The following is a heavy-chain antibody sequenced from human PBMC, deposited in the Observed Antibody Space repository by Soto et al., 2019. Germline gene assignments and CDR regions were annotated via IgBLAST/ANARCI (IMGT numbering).Heavy chain of an antibody. CDR2: IDPSDSYT. D-gene: IGHD1-26*01. CDR3: ARHRGELIRSYYFDY. Sequence: GESLKISCKGSGYSFTSYWISWVRQMPGKGLEWMGRIDPSDSYTNYSPSFQGHVTISADKSISTAYLQWSSLKASDTAMYYCARHRGELIRSYYFDYWGQGTLVTVSS. J-gene: IGHJ4*02. CDR1: GYSFTSYW. V-gene: IGHV5-10-1*01.